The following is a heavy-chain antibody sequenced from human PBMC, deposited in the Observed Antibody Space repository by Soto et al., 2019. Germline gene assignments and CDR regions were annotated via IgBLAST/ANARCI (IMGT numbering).Heavy chain of an antibody. Sequence: ASVKVSCKASGYTFINYAMYWVRQAPGQRLEWMGWINTGNGNTKYSQNLQGRVNMTTDTSASTAYIDLRSLRSDDTAVYYCARDQGITTFGVYSMYYYGMDVWGQGTAVTVSS. D-gene: IGHD3-3*01. J-gene: IGHJ6*02. CDR3: ARDQGITTFGVYSMYYYGMDV. CDR2: INTGNGNT. V-gene: IGHV1-3*04. CDR1: GYTFINYA.